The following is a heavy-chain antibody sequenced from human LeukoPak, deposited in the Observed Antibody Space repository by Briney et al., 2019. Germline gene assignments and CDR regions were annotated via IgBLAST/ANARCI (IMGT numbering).Heavy chain of an antibody. CDR1: GFTFSRYG. CDR3: ARERNREGYNFLDWHFDL. J-gene: IGHJ2*01. D-gene: IGHD5-24*01. CDR2: ISYSGTNK. Sequence: GGSLRLSCAASGFTFSRYGMLWVRQAPGKGLEGVAVISYSGTNKYYTHSVEGRFTITRDTSKNPVYLQMNSLSADDPAVYLCARERNREGYNFLDWHFDLWGRGTLVTVSS. V-gene: IGHV3-30*03.